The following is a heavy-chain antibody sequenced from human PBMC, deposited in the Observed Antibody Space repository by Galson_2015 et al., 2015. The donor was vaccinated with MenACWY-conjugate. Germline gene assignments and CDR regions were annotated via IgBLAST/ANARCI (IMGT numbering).Heavy chain of an antibody. D-gene: IGHD2-15*01. CDR2: IYWDDDK. CDR3: SRTGATPGDY. Sequence: PALVKPTQTLTLTRTFSGFSLSTSGVGVGWIRQPPGKALEWLALIYWDDDKRYSPSLRSRLTITKDTSKNHVVLTMTNMDPVDTATYYCSRTGATPGDYWGQGTLVTVSS. J-gene: IGHJ4*02. CDR1: GFSLSTSGVG. V-gene: IGHV2-5*02.